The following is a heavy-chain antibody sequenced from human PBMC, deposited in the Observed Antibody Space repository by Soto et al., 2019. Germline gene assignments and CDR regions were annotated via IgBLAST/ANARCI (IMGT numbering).Heavy chain of an antibody. V-gene: IGHV3-30-3*01. CDR3: ARVDNDAFDI. Sequence: QVQLVESGGGVVQPGRSLRLSCAASGFTFSSYAMHWVRQAPDKGLEWVAVISYDGSNKYYADSVKGRFTISRDNSKNTLYLQMNSLRAEDTAVYYCARVDNDAFDIWGQGTMVTVSS. J-gene: IGHJ3*02. CDR2: ISYDGSNK. D-gene: IGHD5-12*01. CDR1: GFTFSSYA.